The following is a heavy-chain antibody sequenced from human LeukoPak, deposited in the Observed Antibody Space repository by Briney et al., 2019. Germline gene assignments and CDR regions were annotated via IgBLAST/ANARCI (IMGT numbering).Heavy chain of an antibody. CDR3: ARVSGYPNWFDP. CDR1: GFTFSSYS. CDR2: ISSSSSTI. V-gene: IGHV3-48*01. Sequence: GGSLSLSCASSGFTFSSYSMNWVRPAPGKGLEWVSYISSSSSTIYYAGAGKGRFTISRDNAKNSLDMQMNSLRAEDTAVYYCARVSGYPNWFDPWGKGNLVTVSS. J-gene: IGHJ5*02. D-gene: IGHD3-22*01.